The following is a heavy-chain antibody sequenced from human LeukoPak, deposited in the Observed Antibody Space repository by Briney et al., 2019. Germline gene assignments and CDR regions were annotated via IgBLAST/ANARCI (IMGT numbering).Heavy chain of an antibody. J-gene: IGHJ4*02. D-gene: IGHD3-22*01. CDR3: ARAPAYYYDSSGYSNDFDS. CDR1: GYTFNSYA. Sequence: AASVTVSCKASGYTFNSYAMHWVRQAPGQRLEWMGWINAGNGNTKYSQKFQGRVTITRDTSASTAYMELSSLTSEDTAVYYCARAPAYYYDSSGYSNDFDSWGQGTLVTVSS. CDR2: INAGNGNT. V-gene: IGHV1-3*01.